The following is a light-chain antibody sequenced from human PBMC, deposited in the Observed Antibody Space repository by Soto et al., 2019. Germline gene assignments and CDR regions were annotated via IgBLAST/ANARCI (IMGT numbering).Light chain of an antibody. Sequence: QSALTQPASVSGSPGQSITISCTGPSSDISGYKYVAWFQQHPGKAPKLIIYDVSSRPSGISHRFSGSKSGNTASLTISGLQTEDEADYYCSSYTSRIARVFGTGTKLTVL. CDR1: SSDISGYKY. CDR3: SSYTSRIARV. CDR2: DVS. J-gene: IGLJ1*01. V-gene: IGLV2-14*03.